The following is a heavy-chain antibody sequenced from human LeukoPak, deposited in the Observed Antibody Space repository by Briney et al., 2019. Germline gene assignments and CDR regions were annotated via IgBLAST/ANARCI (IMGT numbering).Heavy chain of an antibody. CDR2: IFPDDSDT. CDR3: ARRDPTTVTAFGY. J-gene: IGHJ4*02. D-gene: IGHD4-17*01. Sequence: GESLKISCRFSGIDFTRDWIAWVSLMPGKGLKCYGIIFPDDSDTRYSTSFQGQVTLSADTTISTAYLQWSSLKASDTAIYYCARRDPTTVTAFGYWGQGTLVTFSS. CDR1: GIDFTRDW. V-gene: IGHV5-51*01.